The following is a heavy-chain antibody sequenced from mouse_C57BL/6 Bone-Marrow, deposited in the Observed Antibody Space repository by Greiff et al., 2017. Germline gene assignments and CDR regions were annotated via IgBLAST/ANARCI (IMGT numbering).Heavy chain of an antibody. J-gene: IGHJ3*01. D-gene: IGHD2-2*01. V-gene: IGHV1-4*01. CDR2: INPSSGYT. CDR1: GYTFTSYT. Sequence: QVQLQQSGAELARPGASVKMSCKASGYTFTSYTMHWVKQRPGQGLEWIGYINPSSGYTKYNQKFKDKATLTADKSSSTAYMQLSILTSEDSAVYYCARSGGLSWFAYWGQGTLVTVSA. CDR3: ARSGGLSWFAY.